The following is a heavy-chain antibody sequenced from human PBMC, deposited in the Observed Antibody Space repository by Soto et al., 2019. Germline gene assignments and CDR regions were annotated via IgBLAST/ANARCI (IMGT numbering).Heavy chain of an antibody. V-gene: IGHV6-1*01. CDR3: ARYPANDAFDI. J-gene: IGHJ3*02. CDR1: GDSVSSNSAA. CDR2: TYYRSKWYN. Sequence: SETLSLTCAISGDSVSSNSAAWNWIRQFPSRGLEWLGRTYYRSKWYNDYAVSVKSRITINPDTSKNHFSLQLNSVTPEATPVYCCARYPANDAFDIWGQGTMVTVSS.